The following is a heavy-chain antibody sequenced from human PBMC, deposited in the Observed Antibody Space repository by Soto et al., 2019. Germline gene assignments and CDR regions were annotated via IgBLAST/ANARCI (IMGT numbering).Heavy chain of an antibody. CDR3: AKPGCGVGGCYPYYFDY. J-gene: IGHJ4*02. CDR2: IGNDGGST. D-gene: IGHD2-15*01. Sequence: PGGSLRLSCNTSGFTFSDYAMSWVRQAPGKGLQWVSAIGNDGGSTWYADSVKGRFAISRDNSKDTLYLQMNILIAEDTAIYYCAKPGCGVGGCYPYYFDYWGQGTPVTVSS. CDR1: GFTFSDYA. V-gene: IGHV3-23*01.